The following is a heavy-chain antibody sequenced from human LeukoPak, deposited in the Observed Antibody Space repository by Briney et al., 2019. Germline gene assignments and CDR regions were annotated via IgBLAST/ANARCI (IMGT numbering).Heavy chain of an antibody. CDR3: AKNSFPFHLQVHSDY. D-gene: IGHD1-1*01. CDR2: ISYDGSNK. V-gene: IGHV3-30*18. J-gene: IGHJ4*02. CDR1: GFTFSSYG. Sequence: GSLRLSCAVSGFTFSSYGMHWVRQAPGKGLEWVAVISYDGSNKYYADSVKGRFTISRDNSKNTLYLQMNSLRAEDTAVYYCAKNSFPFHLQVHSDYWGQGTLVTVSS.